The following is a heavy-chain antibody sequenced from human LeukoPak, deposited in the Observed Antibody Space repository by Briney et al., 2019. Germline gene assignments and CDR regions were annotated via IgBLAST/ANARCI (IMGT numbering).Heavy chain of an antibody. Sequence: PSGTLSLTCAVYGGAFSGYYWSWIRQPPGKGLEWIGEINHSGSTNYNPSLKSRVTISVDTSKNQFSLKLSSVTAADTAVYYCARVAGYYDFWSGYYTGYFDYWGQGTLVTVSS. CDR2: INHSGST. V-gene: IGHV4-34*01. CDR1: GGAFSGYY. D-gene: IGHD3-3*01. CDR3: ARVAGYYDFWSGYYTGYFDY. J-gene: IGHJ4*02.